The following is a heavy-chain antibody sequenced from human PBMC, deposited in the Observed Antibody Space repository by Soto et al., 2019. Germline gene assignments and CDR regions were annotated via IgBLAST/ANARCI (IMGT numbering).Heavy chain of an antibody. V-gene: IGHV4-59*01. J-gene: IGHJ5*02. D-gene: IGHD5-18*01. CDR2: IYYSGST. CDR3: ARGTWIQLSNNWFDP. CDR1: GGSISSYY. Sequence: SETLSLTCTVSGGSISSYYWSWIRQPPGKGLEWIGYIYYSGSTNYNPSLKSRVTISVDTSKNQFSLKLSSVTAADTAVYYCARGTWIQLSNNWFDPWGQGTLVTVSS.